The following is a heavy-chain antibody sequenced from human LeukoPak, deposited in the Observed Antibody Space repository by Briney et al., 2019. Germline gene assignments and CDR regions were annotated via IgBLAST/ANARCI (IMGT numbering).Heavy chain of an antibody. V-gene: IGHV3-30*04. CDR2: ISYDGSNK. CDR3: ARHPGDFTGIVNYYYMDV. CDR1: GFTFSNYA. J-gene: IGHJ6*03. Sequence: GGSLRLSCAASGFTFSNYAIHWVRQAPGKALEWVAVISYDGSNKYYADSVKGRFTISRDNSKNTLFLQMNSLRTEDTAIYYCARHPGDFTGIVNYYYMDVWGKGTTVTVSS. D-gene: IGHD1-26*01.